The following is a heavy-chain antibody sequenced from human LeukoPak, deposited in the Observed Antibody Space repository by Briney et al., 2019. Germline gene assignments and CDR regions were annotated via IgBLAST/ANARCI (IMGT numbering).Heavy chain of an antibody. CDR1: GGSISSYY. D-gene: IGHD3-10*01. V-gene: IGHV4-59*01. CDR3: AGVAGGQYFDY. CDR2: IYYSGST. J-gene: IGHJ4*02. Sequence: SETLSLTCTVSGGSISSYYWSWIRQPPGKGLEWIGYIYYSGSTNYNPSLKSRVTISVDTSKNQFSLKLSSVTAADTAVYYCAGVAGGQYFDYWGQGTLVTVSS.